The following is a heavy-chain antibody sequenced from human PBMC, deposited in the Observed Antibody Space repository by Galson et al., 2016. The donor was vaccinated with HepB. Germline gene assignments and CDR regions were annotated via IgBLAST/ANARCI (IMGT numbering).Heavy chain of an antibody. V-gene: IGHV3-23*01. D-gene: IGHD3-3*01. J-gene: IGHJ6*02. CDR2: ISGGGDDT. Sequence: SLRLSCAASGFTFNNYAMSWVRQAPGKGLEWVSGISGGGDDTDYADSVKGRFIISRDNSKDTLYLQMNSLRDEDTAVYYCANPILAAHYYYYGMKVCGQGTTVTVSS. CDR3: ANPILAAHYYYYGMKV. CDR1: GFTFNNYA.